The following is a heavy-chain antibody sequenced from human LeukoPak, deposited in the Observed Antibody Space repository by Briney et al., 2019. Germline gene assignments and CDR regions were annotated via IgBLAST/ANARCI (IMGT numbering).Heavy chain of an antibody. CDR1: GGTFSSYA. D-gene: IGHD3/OR15-3a*01. CDR2: IIPIFGTA. V-gene: IGHV1-69*13. CDR3: ATYDVLTGFEY. J-gene: IGHJ4*02. Sequence: TVKVSCKASGGTFSSYAISWVRQAPGQGLEWMGGIIPIFGTANYAQKFQGRVTITADESTSTAYMELSDLRSADTAVYYCATYDVLTGFEYWGQGTLVTVPS.